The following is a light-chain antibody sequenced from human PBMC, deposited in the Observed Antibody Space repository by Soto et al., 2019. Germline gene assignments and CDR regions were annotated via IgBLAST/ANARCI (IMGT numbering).Light chain of an antibody. CDR1: SSDVGSYNL. Sequence: QAVVTQPPSVSGAPGQRVTISCTGSSSDVGSYNLVSWYQQHPGKAPKLMIYEGSKRPSGVSNRFSGSKSGNTASLTISGLQAEDEADYYCCSYAGSSTPVVFGGGTKLTVL. J-gene: IGLJ2*01. CDR3: CSYAGSSTPVV. V-gene: IGLV2-23*01. CDR2: EGS.